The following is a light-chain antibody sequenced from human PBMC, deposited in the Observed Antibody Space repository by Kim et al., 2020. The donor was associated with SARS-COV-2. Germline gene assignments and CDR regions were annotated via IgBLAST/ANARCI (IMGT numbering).Light chain of an antibody. CDR2: GAS. CDR1: QSVSSN. J-gene: IGKJ4*01. CDR3: QQYNNWPPLT. V-gene: IGKV3-15*01. Sequence: EIVMTQSPATLSVSPGERATLSCRASQSVSSNLAWYQQKPGQAPRLLIYGASTRATGIPARFSGSGSGTDFTLIISSLQSEDFAVYYCQQYNNWPPLTFGGGTKVDIK.